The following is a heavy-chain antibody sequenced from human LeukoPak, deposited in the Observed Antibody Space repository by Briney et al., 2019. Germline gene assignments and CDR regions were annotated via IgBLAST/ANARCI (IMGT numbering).Heavy chain of an antibody. V-gene: IGHV1-69*13. CDR1: GGTFSSYA. D-gene: IGHD2-21*02. J-gene: IGHJ6*02. CDR2: IILIFGTA. CDR3: ARHDCGGDCYAPGYYYYGMDV. Sequence: SVKVSCKASGGTFSSYAISWVRQAPGQGLEWMGGIILIFGTANYAQKFQGRVTITADESTSTAYMELSSLRSEDTAVYYRARHDCGGDCYAPGYYYYGMDVWGQGTTVTVSS.